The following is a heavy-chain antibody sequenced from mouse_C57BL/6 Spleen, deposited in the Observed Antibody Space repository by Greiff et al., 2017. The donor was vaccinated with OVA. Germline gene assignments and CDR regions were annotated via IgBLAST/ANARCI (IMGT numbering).Heavy chain of an antibody. CDR2: ISDGGTYT. CDR3: ARLNWDWFAY. CDR1: GFTFSSYA. Sequence: VQLQQSGGGLVKPGGSLKLSCAASGFTFSSYAMSWVRQTPEKRLEWVATISDGGTYTYYPDNVKGRFTISRDNAKNNLYLQMSHLKSEDTAMYYCARLNWDWFAYWGQGTLLTVSA. V-gene: IGHV5-4*01. D-gene: IGHD4-1*01. J-gene: IGHJ3*01.